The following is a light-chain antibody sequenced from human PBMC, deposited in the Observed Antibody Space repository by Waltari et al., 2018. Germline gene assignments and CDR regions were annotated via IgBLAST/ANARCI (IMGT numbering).Light chain of an antibody. J-gene: IGKJ4*01. Sequence: DIQMTQSPSSLSASVGDRGTIACRASQGIANHLAWFQQKPGKAPKSLIYAASSFQSDVPSNFSGSGSVTDLTLTITNLQPEDFATYYVQQYNSIPVTVGGGNKVELK. CDR3: QQYNSIPVT. CDR2: AAS. V-gene: IGKV1-16*02. CDR1: QGIANH.